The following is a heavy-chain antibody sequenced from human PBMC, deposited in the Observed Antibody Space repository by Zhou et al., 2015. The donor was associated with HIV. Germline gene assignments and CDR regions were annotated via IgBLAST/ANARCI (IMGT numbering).Heavy chain of an antibody. V-gene: IGHV3-30*04. CDR3: VRARRSLEWYDAFDI. CDR2: ISYDARWT. Sequence: VQLLESGGGLVQPGRSLRLSCAGSGFTFRDFALHWVRQAPGKGLEWVSVISYDARWTHYADSVRGRFITSRDNSNDTLYLRMDSLRDEDTAVYFCVRARRSLEWYDAFDIWGQGTMVTVSS. CDR1: GFTFRDFA. J-gene: IGHJ3*02. D-gene: IGHD3-3*01.